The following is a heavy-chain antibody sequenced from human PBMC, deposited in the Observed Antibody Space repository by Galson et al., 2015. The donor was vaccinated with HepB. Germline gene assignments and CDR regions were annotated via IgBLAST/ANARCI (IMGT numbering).Heavy chain of an antibody. CDR1: GYTFTGYY. CDR3: AREGRIAVAGTAVYYYYGMDV. CDR2: INPNSGGT. Sequence: SVKVSCKASGYTFTGYYMHWVRQAPGQGLEWMGWINPNSGGTNYAQKFQGWVTMTRDTSISTAYMELSRLRSDDTAVYYCAREGRIAVAGTAVYYYYGMDVWGQGTTVTVSS. J-gene: IGHJ6*02. V-gene: IGHV1-2*04. D-gene: IGHD6-19*01.